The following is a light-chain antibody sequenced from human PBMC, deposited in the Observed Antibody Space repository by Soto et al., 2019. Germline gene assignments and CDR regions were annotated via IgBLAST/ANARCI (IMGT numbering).Light chain of an antibody. V-gene: IGKV1-39*01. CDR2: AAS. J-gene: IGKJ1*01. CDR1: QTISNY. Sequence: DIKMTQSPSSLSASVGDRVTITCRASQTISNYLQWYQQKSGQAPKLPVYAASILHSGVPSRFSGSGSGTDFTLTINSLQPEDFVTYYCLQTYTTLTWTFGQGTKVEI. CDR3: LQTYTTLTWT.